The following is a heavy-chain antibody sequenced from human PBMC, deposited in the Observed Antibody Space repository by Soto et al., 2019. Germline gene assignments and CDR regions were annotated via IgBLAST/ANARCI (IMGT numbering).Heavy chain of an antibody. D-gene: IGHD3-22*01. J-gene: IGHJ3*01. V-gene: IGHV1-2*04. Sequence: GASVKGSCTASGCTFTGYYMPWVGQAPVQGLEWMGWINPNSGGTHYAQKRRRWATMTMDTSISTAYMDVTSSTSDHTAVYFCARAVGRRGLNDAFDVWAPGTVVTLS. CDR3: ARAVGRRGLNDAFDV. CDR2: INPNSGGT. CDR1: GCTFTGYY.